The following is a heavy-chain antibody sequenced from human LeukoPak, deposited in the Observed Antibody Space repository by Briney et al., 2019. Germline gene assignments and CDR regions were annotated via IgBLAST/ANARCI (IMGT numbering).Heavy chain of an antibody. V-gene: IGHV3-23*01. D-gene: IGHD6-19*01. CDR3: ANSFLSYSSGWYNYY. CDR1: GFTFSSYA. J-gene: IGHJ4*02. CDR2: ISGSGGST. Sequence: PGGSLRLSCAASGFTFSSYAMSWVRQAPGKGLEWVSAISGSGGSTYYADSVKGRFTISRDNSKNTLYLQMNSLRAEDTAVHYCANSFLSYSSGWYNYYWGQGTLVTVSS.